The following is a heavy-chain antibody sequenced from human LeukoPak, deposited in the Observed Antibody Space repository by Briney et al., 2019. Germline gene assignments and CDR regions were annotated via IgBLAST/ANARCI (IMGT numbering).Heavy chain of an antibody. CDR1: GYTFTNYY. CDR2: INPNSGDT. Sequence: ASVKVSCKASGYTFTNYYMHWVRQAPGQGLEWMGRINPNSGDTNYAQKFQGRVTMTRDTSISTAYMELSSLRSEDTAVYYCARGRHGTAMVYFDYWGQGTLVTVSS. V-gene: IGHV1-2*06. CDR3: ARGRHGTAMVYFDY. J-gene: IGHJ4*02. D-gene: IGHD5-18*01.